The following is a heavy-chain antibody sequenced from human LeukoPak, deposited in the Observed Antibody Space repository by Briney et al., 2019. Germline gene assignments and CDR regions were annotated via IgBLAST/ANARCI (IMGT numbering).Heavy chain of an antibody. CDR1: GGSISRGDYY. J-gene: IGHJ6*02. CDR2: IYYSGST. Sequence: PSETLSLTCTVSGGSISRGDYYWSWIRQPPGKGLEWIGYIYYSGSTYYNPSLKSRVTISVDTSKNQFSLKLSSVTAADTAVYYCARFYYYYYGMDVWGQGTTVTVSS. V-gene: IGHV4-30-4*01. CDR3: ARFYYYYYGMDV. D-gene: IGHD3-16*01.